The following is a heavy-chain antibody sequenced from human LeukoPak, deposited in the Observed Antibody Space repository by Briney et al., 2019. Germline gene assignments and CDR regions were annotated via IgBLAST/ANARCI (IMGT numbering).Heavy chain of an antibody. CDR3: ARGPPSGWPYNWFDP. J-gene: IGHJ5*02. Sequence: ASVKVSCKASGYTFTSYYMHWVRQAPGQGLEWMGIINPSGGSTSYAQKFQGRVTMTRDTSTSTVYMELSSLRSEDTAVYYCARGPPSGWPYNWFDPWGQGTLVTVSS. V-gene: IGHV1-46*01. CDR2: INPSGGST. D-gene: IGHD6-19*01. CDR1: GYTFTSYY.